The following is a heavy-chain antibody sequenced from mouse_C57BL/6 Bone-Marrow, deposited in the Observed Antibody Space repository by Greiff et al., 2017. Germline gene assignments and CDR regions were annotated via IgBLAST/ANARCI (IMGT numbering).Heavy chain of an antibody. CDR3: ARHWRWYDG. Sequence: QVQLQQPGAELVMPGASVKLSCKASGYTFTSYWMHWVKQRPGQGLEWIGEIDPSDSYTNYNQKFKGKSTLTVDKSSSTAYMQLSSLTSEDSAVYYRARHWRWYDGWGTGNTVTVSS. J-gene: IGHJ1*03. D-gene: IGHD2-1*01. V-gene: IGHV1-69*01. CDR1: GYTFTSYW. CDR2: IDPSDSYT.